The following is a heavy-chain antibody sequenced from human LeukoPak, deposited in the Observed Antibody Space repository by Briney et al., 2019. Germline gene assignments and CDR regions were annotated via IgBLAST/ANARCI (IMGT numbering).Heavy chain of an antibody. Sequence: AGESLKISCKGSGYSFTSYWIGWVRQMPGKGLEWMGIIYPGDSDTRYSPSFQGQVTISADKSISTAYLQWSSLKASDTAMYYCARLTPIRGTAFDIWGQGTMVTVSS. J-gene: IGHJ3*02. D-gene: IGHD1-26*01. CDR1: GYSFTSYW. V-gene: IGHV5-51*01. CDR2: IYPGDSDT. CDR3: ARLTPIRGTAFDI.